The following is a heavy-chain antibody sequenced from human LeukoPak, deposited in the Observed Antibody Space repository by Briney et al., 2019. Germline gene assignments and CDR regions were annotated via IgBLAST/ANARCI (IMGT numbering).Heavy chain of an antibody. CDR3: ARDGFYYGGNHRPLSFDY. CDR1: GFTFSDYY. Sequence: PGGSLRLSCAASGFTFSDYYMSWIRQAPGKGLEWVSYISSSGSTIYYADSVKSRFTISRDNAKNSLYLQMNSLRAEDTAVYYCARDGFYYGGNHRPLSFDYWGQGTLVTVSS. J-gene: IGHJ4*02. CDR2: ISSSGSTI. D-gene: IGHD4-23*01. V-gene: IGHV3-11*01.